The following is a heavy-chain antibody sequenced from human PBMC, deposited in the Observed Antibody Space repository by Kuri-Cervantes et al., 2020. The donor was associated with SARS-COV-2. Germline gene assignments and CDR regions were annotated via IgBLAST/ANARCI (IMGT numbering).Heavy chain of an antibody. D-gene: IGHD1-1*01. CDR3: AKTLTTSTVYNYGLDV. J-gene: IGHJ6*02. CDR2: ISYDGSNK. V-gene: IGHV3-30-3*02. CDR1: GFTFSSYA. Sequence: GESLKISCAASGFTFSSYAMHWVRQAPGKGLEWVAVISYDGSNKYYADSVKGRFTITRDNSKNTLYLQMNSLRAEDTAVYYCAKTLTTSTVYNYGLDVWGQGTSVTVSS.